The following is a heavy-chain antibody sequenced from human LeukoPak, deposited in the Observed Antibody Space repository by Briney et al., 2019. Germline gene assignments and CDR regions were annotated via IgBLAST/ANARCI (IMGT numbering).Heavy chain of an antibody. V-gene: IGHV4-38-2*02. J-gene: IGHJ4*02. D-gene: IGHD3-10*01. CDR1: GYSISSGYY. Sequence: SETLSLTCTVSGYSISSGYYWGWIRQPPGKGLEWSGSIYHSGSTYYNPSLKSRVTMSVDTSKNQFSLKLSSVTAADTAVYYCARAVGSGSYYFDYWRQGTLVTVSS. CDR2: IYHSGST. CDR3: ARAVGSGSYYFDY.